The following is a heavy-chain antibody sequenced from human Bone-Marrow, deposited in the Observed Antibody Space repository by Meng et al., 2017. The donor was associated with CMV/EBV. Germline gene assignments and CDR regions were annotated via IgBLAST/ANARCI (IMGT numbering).Heavy chain of an antibody. J-gene: IGHJ4*02. CDR2: ISSSSSTI. CDR3: AIWYSSSSVVKKKIDY. D-gene: IGHD6-6*01. Sequence: GESLKISCAASGFTFSSYSMNWVRQAPGKGLEWVSYISSSSSTIYYADSVKGRFTISRDNAKNTLYLQMNSLRAEDTAVYYCAIWYSSSSVVKKKIDYWGQGTLVTVSS. V-gene: IGHV3-48*04. CDR1: GFTFSSYS.